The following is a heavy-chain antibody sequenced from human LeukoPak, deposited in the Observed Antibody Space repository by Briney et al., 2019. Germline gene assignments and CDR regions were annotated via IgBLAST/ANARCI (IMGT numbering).Heavy chain of an antibody. Sequence: ASVKVSCKVSGYTLTELSMHWVRQAPGKGLEWMGGFDPEDGETIYAQKLQGRVTMTTDTSTSTAYMELRSLRSDDTAVYYCARDMEEYCSSTSCYPNWVDPWGQGTLVTVSS. D-gene: IGHD2-2*01. J-gene: IGHJ5*02. CDR3: ARDMEEYCSSTSCYPNWVDP. CDR2: FDPEDGET. CDR1: GYTLTELS. V-gene: IGHV1-24*01.